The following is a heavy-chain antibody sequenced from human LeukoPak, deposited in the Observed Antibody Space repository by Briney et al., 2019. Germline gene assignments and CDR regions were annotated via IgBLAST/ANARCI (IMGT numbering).Heavy chain of an antibody. D-gene: IGHD3-10*01. J-gene: IGHJ4*02. CDR1: GGSISSGSYY. Sequence: SETLSLTCTVSGGSISSGSYYWSWIRQPAGKGLEWIGRIYTSGSTNYNPSLKSRVTISVDTSKNQFSLKLGSVTAAGTAVYYCASTMVRGTDLDYWGQGTLVTVSS. CDR3: ASTMVRGTDLDY. CDR2: IYTSGST. V-gene: IGHV4-61*02.